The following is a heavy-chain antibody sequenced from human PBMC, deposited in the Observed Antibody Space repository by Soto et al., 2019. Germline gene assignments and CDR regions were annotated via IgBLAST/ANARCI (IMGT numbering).Heavy chain of an antibody. CDR1: GYTFTSYG. V-gene: IGHV1-18*01. CDR3: ASAGFGESVYYFDY. J-gene: IGHJ4*01. D-gene: IGHD3-10*01. CDR2: ISAYNGNT. Sequence: APVKVSCKASGYTFTSYGISWVRQAPGPGLEWMGWISAYNGNTNYAQKLQGRVTMTTDTSTSTAYMELRRLGSDDTPVYSCASAGFGESVYYFDYWGQETLVSVAS.